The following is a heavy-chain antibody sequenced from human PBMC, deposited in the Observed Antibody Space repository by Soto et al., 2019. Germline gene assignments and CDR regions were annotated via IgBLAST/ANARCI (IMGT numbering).Heavy chain of an antibody. CDR2: ICGSGGTT. CDR3: AKEVGITATNTRGEFDY. CDR1: GFTFSSYG. J-gene: IGHJ4*02. D-gene: IGHD1-7*01. V-gene: IGHV3-23*01. Sequence: EVHLLESGGGLVQPGGSLTLSCAASGFTFSSYGMSWVRQALGKGLEWVSVICGSGGTTNYEASVKGRFTISRDNSKNTPHLQMNGLRVEDTAIYYWAKEVGITATNTRGEFDYWGQGTPDTLSS.